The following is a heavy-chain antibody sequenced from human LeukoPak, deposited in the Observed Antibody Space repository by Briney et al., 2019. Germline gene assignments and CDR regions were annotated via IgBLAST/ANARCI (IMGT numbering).Heavy chain of an antibody. J-gene: IGHJ4*02. V-gene: IGHV4-4*07. Sequence: SETLSLTCTVAGGSFSIYYWSWIRQPAGKGLEWIGRIYTSGNTYYNPSLKSRVTMSVDTSKNQFSLNLSSVTAADTAVYYCARVFSVAGTFDYWGQGTLVTVSS. CDR2: IYTSGNT. CDR3: ARVFSVAGTFDY. D-gene: IGHD6-19*01. CDR1: GGSFSIYY.